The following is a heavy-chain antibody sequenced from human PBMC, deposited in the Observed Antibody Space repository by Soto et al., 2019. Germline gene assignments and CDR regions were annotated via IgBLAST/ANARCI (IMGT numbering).Heavy chain of an antibody. J-gene: IGHJ6*02. CDR3: ARQGVGIVLVPAAIGYYGMDV. CDR1: GGDTSRSSCY. D-gene: IGHD2-2*03. CDR2: IYYSGST. Sequence: SATLSLSCTVSGGDTSRSSCYSGWIRQPPGKGLEWIGSIYYSGSTYYNPSLKSRVTISVDTSKNQFSLKLSSVTAADTAVYYCARQGVGIVLVPAAIGYYGMDVWGQGTTVT. V-gene: IGHV4-39*01.